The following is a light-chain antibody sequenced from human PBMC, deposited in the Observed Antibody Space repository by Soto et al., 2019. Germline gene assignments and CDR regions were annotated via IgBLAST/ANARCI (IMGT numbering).Light chain of an antibody. J-gene: IGLJ1*01. V-gene: IGLV2-14*01. CDR3: SSYSISTAYL. CDR1: SSDVGGYNY. Sequence: QSALTQPASVSGSPGQSITISCTGTSSDVGGYNYVSWYQQHPGKAPKLIIFEVSNRPSGVSNRFSGSKSGNTASLTISGLQAEDEADYFCSSYSISTAYLFGTGTKV. CDR2: EVS.